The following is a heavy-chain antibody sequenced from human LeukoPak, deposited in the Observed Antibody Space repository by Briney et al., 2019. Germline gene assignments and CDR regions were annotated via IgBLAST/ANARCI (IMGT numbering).Heavy chain of an antibody. D-gene: IGHD1-26*01. CDR2: INPSGGST. J-gene: IGHJ5*02. V-gene: IGHV1-46*01. CDR1: GYTFTSYY. Sequence: VASVKVSCKASGYTFTSYYMHWVRQAPGQGLEWMGIINPSGGSTSYAQKFQGRVTITTDESTSTAYMELSSLRSEDTAVYYCARSGRWEIQWFDPWGQGTLVTVSS. CDR3: ARSGRWEIQWFDP.